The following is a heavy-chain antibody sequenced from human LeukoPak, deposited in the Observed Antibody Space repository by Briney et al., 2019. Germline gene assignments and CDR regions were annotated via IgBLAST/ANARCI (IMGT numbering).Heavy chain of an antibody. D-gene: IGHD2/OR15-2a*01. J-gene: IGHJ4*02. CDR3: ARAFLGARAYYFDY. Sequence: SETLSLTCTVSGGSISSSSYYWGWIRQPPGKGLEWIGSIYYSGSTYYNPSLKSRVTISVDTSKNQFSLKLSSVTAADTAVYYCARAFLGARAYYFDYWGQGTLVTVSS. CDR2: IYYSGST. CDR1: GGSISSSSYY. V-gene: IGHV4-39*07.